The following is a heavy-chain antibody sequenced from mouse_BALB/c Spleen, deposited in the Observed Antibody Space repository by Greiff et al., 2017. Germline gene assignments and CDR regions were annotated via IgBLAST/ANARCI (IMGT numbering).Heavy chain of an antibody. J-gene: IGHJ4*01. V-gene: IGHV5-15*02. CDR1: GFTFSDYG. Sequence: DVHLVESGGGLVQPGGSRKLSCAASGFTFSDYGMAWVRQAPGKGPEWVAFISNLAYSIYYADTVTGRFTIARENAKNTLYLEMSSLRSEDTAMYYCARAGRYDYAMDYWGQGTSVTVSS. CDR3: ARAGRYDYAMDY. CDR2: ISNLAYSI. D-gene: IGHD2-14*01.